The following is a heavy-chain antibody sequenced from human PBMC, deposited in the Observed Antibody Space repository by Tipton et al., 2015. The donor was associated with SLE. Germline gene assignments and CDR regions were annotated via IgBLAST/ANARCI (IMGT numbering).Heavy chain of an antibody. D-gene: IGHD1-26*01. CDR1: GYSFTNYW. CDR3: ARGGVGATGLGYYMDV. Sequence: VQLVQSGAAVKKPGESLKMSCKTSGYSFTNYWIGWVRQMPGQGLEYVGIIHPGESETRYSPSLKSRVTISVDTSKNQFSLKLSSVTAADTAVYYCARGGVGATGLGYYMDVWGKGTTVTVSS. J-gene: IGHJ6*03. V-gene: IGHV5-51*03. CDR2: IHPGESET.